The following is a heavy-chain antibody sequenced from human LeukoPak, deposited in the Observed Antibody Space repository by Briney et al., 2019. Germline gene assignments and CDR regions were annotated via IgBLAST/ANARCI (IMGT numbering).Heavy chain of an antibody. V-gene: IGHV1-2*02. CDR2: INPNSGGT. CDR1: GYTFTGYY. D-gene: IGHD5-18*01. J-gene: IGHJ4*02. CDR3: ARGGRTWIQLWFSNIDY. Sequence: GASVKVSCKASGYTFTGYYMHWVRQAPGQGLEWMGWINPNSGGTNYAQKFQGRVTMTRDTSISTAYMELSRLRSDDTAVYYCARGGRTWIQLWFSNIDYWGQGTLVTVSS.